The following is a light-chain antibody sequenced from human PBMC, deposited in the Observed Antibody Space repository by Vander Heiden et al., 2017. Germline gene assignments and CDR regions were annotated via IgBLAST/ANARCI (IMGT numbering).Light chain of an antibody. CDR3: GTWDSSLSAGV. CDR1: SSNIGKNY. J-gene: IGLJ3*02. Sequence: QSVLTQPPSVSAAPGQKVTISCSGSSSNIGKNYVSWYQQLPGTAPKRLIYDNNQRPSGIPDRFSGSKSGTSATLCITGLQTGDEADYYCGTWDSSLSAGVFGGGTRLTVL. V-gene: IGLV1-51*01. CDR2: DNN.